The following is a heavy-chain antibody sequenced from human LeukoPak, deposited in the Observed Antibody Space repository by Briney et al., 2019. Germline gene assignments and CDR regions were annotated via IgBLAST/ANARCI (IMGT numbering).Heavy chain of an antibody. CDR2: IYYSGST. D-gene: IGHD3-9*01. J-gene: IGHJ4*02. CDR3: ARGRRYDILTGHDYYFDY. Sequence: SETLSLTCTVSGGSISSYYWSWIRQPPGKGLEWIGYIYYSGSTNYNPSLKSRVTISVDTSKNQFSLKLSSVTAADTAVYYCARGRRYDILTGHDYYFDYWGQGTLVTVSS. V-gene: IGHV4-59*01. CDR1: GGSISSYY.